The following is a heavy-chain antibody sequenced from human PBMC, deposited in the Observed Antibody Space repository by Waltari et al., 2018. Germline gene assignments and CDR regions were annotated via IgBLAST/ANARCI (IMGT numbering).Heavy chain of an antibody. CDR2: ISSSSSTI. J-gene: IGHJ4*02. CDR1: VFTFSSYS. Sequence: EVQLVESGGGLVQPGGSLRLSCAASVFTFSSYSMNWVRQAPGKGLEWVSYISSSSSTIYYADSVKGRFTISRDNAKNSLYLQMNSLRAEDTAVYYCARDFDYGDSFFDYWGQGTLVTVSS. V-gene: IGHV3-48*01. CDR3: ARDFDYGDSFFDY. D-gene: IGHD4-17*01.